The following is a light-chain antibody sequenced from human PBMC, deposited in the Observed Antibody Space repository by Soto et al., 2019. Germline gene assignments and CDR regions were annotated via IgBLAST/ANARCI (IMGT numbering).Light chain of an antibody. Sequence: DFVMTQSPDSLAVSLGERATINCKSSQSVFYSSNNKNYLAWYQQKPGQPPKLLIYWASTRESGVPDRFSGSGSGTDFTLTISSLQAEDVAVYYCQQYFSTPTFGQGTKVEIK. CDR3: QQYFSTPT. J-gene: IGKJ1*01. V-gene: IGKV4-1*01. CDR1: QSVFYSSNNKNY. CDR2: WAS.